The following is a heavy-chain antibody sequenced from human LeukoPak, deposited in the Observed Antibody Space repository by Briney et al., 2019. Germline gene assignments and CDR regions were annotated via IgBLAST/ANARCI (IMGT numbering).Heavy chain of an antibody. J-gene: IGHJ3*02. CDR3: AKDQNDSPWMAFDI. CDR1: GFTFDDYA. Sequence: GGSLRLSCAASGFTFDDYAMHWVRQAPGKGLEWVSGISWNSGSIGYADSVKGRFTISRDNAKNSLYLQMNSLRAEDTALYYCAKDQNDSPWMAFDIWGQGTMVTVS. CDR2: ISWNSGSI. V-gene: IGHV3-9*01. D-gene: IGHD3-22*01.